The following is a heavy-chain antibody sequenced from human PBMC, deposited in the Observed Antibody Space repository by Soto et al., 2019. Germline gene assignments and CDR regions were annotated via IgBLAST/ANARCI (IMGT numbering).Heavy chain of an antibody. CDR2: IYYSGST. CDR1: VGSMGSRSYY. Sequence: SWTLSLPCTVSVGSMGSRSYYWGRIRQPPGKGLECIGSIYYSGSTYYNPSLKSRVTISIDTSKNQFSLRLASVTAADTAFYYCGSVRPSGYVLSWGQGTLVTVSS. V-gene: IGHV4-39*07. D-gene: IGHD6-25*01. CDR3: GSVRPSGYVLS. J-gene: IGHJ5*02.